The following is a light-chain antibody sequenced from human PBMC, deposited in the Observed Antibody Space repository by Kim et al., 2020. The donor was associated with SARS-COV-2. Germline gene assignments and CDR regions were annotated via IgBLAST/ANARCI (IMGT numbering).Light chain of an antibody. CDR2: AAS. Sequence: AIRITQSPSSLSASTGDRVTITCRASQGISSYLAWYQQKPGKAPKLLIYAASTLQSGVPSRFSGSGSGTDFTLTISCLQSEDFATYYCQQYYSYPLYTFGQGPSWRS. CDR1: QGISSY. J-gene: IGKJ2*01. CDR3: QQYYSYPLYT. V-gene: IGKV1-8*01.